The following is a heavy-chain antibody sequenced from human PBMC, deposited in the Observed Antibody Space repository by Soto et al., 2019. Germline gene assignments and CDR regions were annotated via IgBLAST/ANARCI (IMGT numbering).Heavy chain of an antibody. CDR2: ISSSSSYI. Sequence: GGSLRLSCAASGFTFSSYSMNWVRQAPGKGLEWVSSISSSSSYIYYADSVKGRFTISRDNAKNSLYLQMNSLRAEDTAVYYCARDFRFSYDFWSGYQERYYYYYYMDVWGKGTTVTVSS. D-gene: IGHD3-3*01. J-gene: IGHJ6*03. CDR1: GFTFSSYS. CDR3: ARDFRFSYDFWSGYQERYYYYYYMDV. V-gene: IGHV3-21*01.